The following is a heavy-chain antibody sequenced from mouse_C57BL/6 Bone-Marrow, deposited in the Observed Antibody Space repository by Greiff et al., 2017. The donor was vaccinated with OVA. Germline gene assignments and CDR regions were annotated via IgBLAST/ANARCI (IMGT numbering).Heavy chain of an antibody. CDR3: ARRGTITTGYFDY. CDR1: GFSLTSYS. J-gene: IGHJ2*01. V-gene: IGHV2-9-1*01. Sequence: VQLLESGPGLVAPSQSLSITCTVSGFSLTSYSISWVRQPPGKGLEWLGVIWTGGGTHYNSALKSRLSILKDNSNGPVFLDMKSLQTDDTARYYGARRGTITTGYFDYWGQGTTLTVSS. CDR2: IWTGGGT. D-gene: IGHD2-4*01.